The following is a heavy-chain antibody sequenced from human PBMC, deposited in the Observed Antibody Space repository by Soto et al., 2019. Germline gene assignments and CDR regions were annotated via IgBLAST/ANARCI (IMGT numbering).Heavy chain of an antibody. V-gene: IGHV3-9*01. Sequence: GGSLRLSCAASGFTFDDYAMHWVRQAPGKGLEWVSGISWNSGSIGYADSVKGRFTISRDNAKNSLYLQMNSLRAEDTALYYCAKDRYSSSWYYFDYWGQGALVTVSS. J-gene: IGHJ4*02. D-gene: IGHD6-13*01. CDR3: AKDRYSSSWYYFDY. CDR1: GFTFDDYA. CDR2: ISWNSGSI.